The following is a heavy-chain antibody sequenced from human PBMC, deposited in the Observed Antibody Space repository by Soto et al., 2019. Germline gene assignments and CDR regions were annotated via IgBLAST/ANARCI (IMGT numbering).Heavy chain of an antibody. V-gene: IGHV4-59*01. CDR1: GGSISSYY. D-gene: IGHD3-22*01. CDR2: IYYSGST. Sequence: SSETLSLTCTVSGGSISSYYWSWIRQPPGKGLEWIGYIYYSGSTNYNPSLKSRVTISVDTSKNQFSLKLSSVTAADTAVYYCARSTPATYYYDSSGYFSFDYWGQGTLVTVSS. J-gene: IGHJ4*02. CDR3: ARSTPATYYYDSSGYFSFDY.